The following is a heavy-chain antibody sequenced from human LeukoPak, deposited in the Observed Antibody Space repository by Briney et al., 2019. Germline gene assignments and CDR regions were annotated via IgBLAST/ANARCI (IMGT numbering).Heavy chain of an antibody. J-gene: IGHJ4*02. V-gene: IGHV1-2*04. CDR2: INPNSGGT. D-gene: IGHD4-17*01. CDR1: GYTFTGYY. Sequence: ASVKVSCKASGYTFTGYYMHWVRQAPGQGLEWMGWINPNSGGTNYAQKFQGWVTMTRDTSISTAYMELSRLRSDDTAVYYCARDSRDYGDYFYFDYWGQGTLVTVSS. CDR3: ARDSRDYGDYFYFDY.